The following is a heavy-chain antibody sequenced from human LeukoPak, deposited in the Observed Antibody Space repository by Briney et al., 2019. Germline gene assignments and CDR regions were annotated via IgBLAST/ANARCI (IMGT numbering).Heavy chain of an antibody. CDR2: INGDGTTI. D-gene: IGHD3-22*01. J-gene: IGHJ4*02. CDR3: ARDFYTNYYDSRGDDFDY. Sequence: QPGGSLRPSCAASGFTFSDCWMHWVRQAPGKGLVWVSIINGDGTTISSADSVKGRFTISRDNAKNTVYLQMVSLRVEDTAVYYCARDFYTNYYDSRGDDFDYWGQGTLVTVSS. V-gene: IGHV3-74*01. CDR1: GFTFSDCW.